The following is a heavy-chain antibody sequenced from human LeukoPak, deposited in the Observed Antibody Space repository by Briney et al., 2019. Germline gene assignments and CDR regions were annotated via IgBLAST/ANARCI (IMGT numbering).Heavy chain of an antibody. CDR3: ARDEPNLGGYSYGD. D-gene: IGHD5-18*01. CDR1: GYTFTGYY. J-gene: IGHJ4*02. CDR2: INPNSGGT. V-gene: IGHV1-2*02. Sequence: GASVKVSCKASGYTFTGYYMHWVLQAPGQGLEWMGWINPNSGGTNYAQKFQGRVTMTRDTSISTAYMELSRLRSDDTAVYYCARDEPNLGGYSYGDWGQGTLVTVSS.